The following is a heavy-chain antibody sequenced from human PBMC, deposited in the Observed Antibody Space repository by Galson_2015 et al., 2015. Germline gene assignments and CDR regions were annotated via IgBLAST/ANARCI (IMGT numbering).Heavy chain of an antibody. CDR1: GFTFSNYC. D-gene: IGHD1-1*01. CDR3: VRATGFILNY. V-gene: IGHV3-7*04. Sequence: SLRLSCAAPGFTFSNYCMHWARQAPGKGLEWVAKIKGDGSEIHYVDAVKGRFTISRDNARNSLYLQMNSLRVEDTALYFCVRATGFILNYWGQGTLVTVSS. J-gene: IGHJ4*02. CDR2: IKGDGSEI.